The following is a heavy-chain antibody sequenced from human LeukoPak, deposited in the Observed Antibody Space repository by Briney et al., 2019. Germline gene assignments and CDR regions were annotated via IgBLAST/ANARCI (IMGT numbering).Heavy chain of an antibody. J-gene: IGHJ4*02. CDR3: AKDRSSSWYLDY. Sequence: PGGSLRLSCAASGFTFSSHWMSWVRQAPGKGLEWVSAISGSGGSTYYADSVKGRFTISRDNSKNTLYLQMNSLRAEDTAVYYCAKDRSSSWYLDYWGQGTLVTVSS. D-gene: IGHD6-13*01. CDR2: ISGSGGST. CDR1: GFTFSSHW. V-gene: IGHV3-23*01.